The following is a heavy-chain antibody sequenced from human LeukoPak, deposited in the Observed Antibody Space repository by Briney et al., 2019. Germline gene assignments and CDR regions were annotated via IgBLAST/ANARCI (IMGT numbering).Heavy chain of an antibody. J-gene: IGHJ4*02. CDR3: ARVGYSSSWLYFDY. CDR2: IYYSGST. CDR1: GGSISSGGYS. V-gene: IGHV4-30-4*07. Sequence: PSETLSLTCAVSGGSISSGGYSWSWIRQPPGKGLEWIGYIYYSGSTYYNPSLKSRVTISVDTSKNQFSLKLSSVTAADTAVYYCARVGYSSSWLYFDYWGQGTLVTVSS. D-gene: IGHD6-13*01.